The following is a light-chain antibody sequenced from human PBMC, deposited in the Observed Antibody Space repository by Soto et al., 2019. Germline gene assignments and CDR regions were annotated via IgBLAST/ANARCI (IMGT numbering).Light chain of an antibody. CDR2: AAS. Sequence: DIQMTQSPSSLSASVGDRVTITCRASQSISNYLNWYQQKPGKAPNLLIYAASSLQSGVPSTFSGSGSGTDFTLTISSLQPEDFATYYCQQSYSLPPTFGPGTKVDIK. J-gene: IGKJ3*01. V-gene: IGKV1-39*01. CDR3: QQSYSLPPT. CDR1: QSISNY.